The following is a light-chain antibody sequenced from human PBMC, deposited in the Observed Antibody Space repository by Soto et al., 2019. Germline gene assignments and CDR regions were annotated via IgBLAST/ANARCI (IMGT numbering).Light chain of an antibody. CDR1: QSVTNNY. CDR2: DAS. CDR3: QQHSTPPMYT. J-gene: IGKJ2*01. V-gene: IGKV3D-20*02. Sequence: EIVLTQSPGTLSLSPGERGTLSCRASQSVTNNYLAWYQQKRGQPPRLLIHDASSRATGIPDRFSGSGSVTNFTLTISEMEPKEFAVYCCQQHSTPPMYTFAHRTQAEIK.